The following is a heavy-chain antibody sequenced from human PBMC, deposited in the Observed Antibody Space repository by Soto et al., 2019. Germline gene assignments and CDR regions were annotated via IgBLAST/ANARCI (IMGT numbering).Heavy chain of an antibody. CDR3: AGHSVPNYYYMDV. J-gene: IGHJ6*03. CDR2: IYPGDSDT. Sequence: PGESLKISCKGSGYSFTSYWIGWVRQMPGKGLEWMGIIYPGDSDTRYSPSFQGQVTISADKSISTAYLQWSSLKASDTAMYYCAGHSVPNYYYMDVWGKGTPVTVSS. D-gene: IGHD4-4*01. CDR1: GYSFTSYW. V-gene: IGHV5-51*01.